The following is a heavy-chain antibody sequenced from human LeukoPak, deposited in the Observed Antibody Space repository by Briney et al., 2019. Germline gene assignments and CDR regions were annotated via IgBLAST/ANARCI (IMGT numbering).Heavy chain of an antibody. CDR3: ASRDGYKTPGGMDV. D-gene: IGHD5-24*01. V-gene: IGHV3-53*01. CDR1: GFTVSSNY. Sequence: GGSLRLSCAASGFTVSSNYMSWVRQAPGKGLEWVSVIYSGGSTYYADSVKGRFTISRDNSKNTLYLQMNSLRAEDTAVYYCASRDGYKTPGGMDVWGQGTLVTV. J-gene: IGHJ6*02. CDR2: IYSGGST.